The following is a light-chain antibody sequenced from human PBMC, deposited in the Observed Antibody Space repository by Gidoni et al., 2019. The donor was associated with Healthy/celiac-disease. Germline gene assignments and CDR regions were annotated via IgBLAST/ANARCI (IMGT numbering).Light chain of an antibody. J-gene: IGKJ3*01. Sequence: QLTQSPSSLSASVGDRVTITCRASQGISSYLAWYQQKPGKAPKLLIYAASTLQSGVPSRFSGSGSRTDFTLTISSLQPEDFATYYCPQLNSYPFFGPGTKVDIK. CDR1: QGISSY. CDR3: PQLNSYPF. V-gene: IGKV1-9*01. CDR2: AAS.